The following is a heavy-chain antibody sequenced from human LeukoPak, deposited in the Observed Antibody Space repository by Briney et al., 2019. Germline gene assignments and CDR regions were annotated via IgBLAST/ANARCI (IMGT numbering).Heavy chain of an antibody. CDR3: ARIRPSYYFDY. V-gene: IGHV3-11*03. Sequence: GGSLRLSCAASGFTFSDYYMSWIRQAPGKGLEWVSYISSSSSYTNYADSVKGRFTISRDNAKNSLYLQMNSLRAEDTAVYYCARIRPSYYFDYWGQGTLVTVSS. D-gene: IGHD6-6*01. CDR2: ISSSSSYT. CDR1: GFTFSDYY. J-gene: IGHJ4*02.